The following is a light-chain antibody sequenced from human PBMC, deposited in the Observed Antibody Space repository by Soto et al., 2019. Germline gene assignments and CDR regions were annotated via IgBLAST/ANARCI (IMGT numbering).Light chain of an antibody. CDR2: KAS. CDR1: QSINSW. V-gene: IGKV1-5*03. CDR3: QQYNSYPWT. Sequence: DIQMTQSPSTLSASVGDRVTITCRASQSINSWLAWYQQKPGKAPKLLIYKASSLESGVPSRFSGSGSGTEFTLTISSLQLDDFATYYCQQYNSYPWTFGQGTKVEIK. J-gene: IGKJ1*01.